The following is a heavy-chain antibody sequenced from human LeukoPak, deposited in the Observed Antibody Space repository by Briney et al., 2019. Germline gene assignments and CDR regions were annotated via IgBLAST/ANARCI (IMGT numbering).Heavy chain of an antibody. J-gene: IGHJ4*02. CDR2: ISGSGGST. CDR3: AKGSSSRGRFDY. CDR1: GFTFSNYA. Sequence: QPGGSLRLSCAASGFTFSNYAMNWVRQAPGRGLEWVSAISGSGGSTYYADSVKGRFTISRDNSENTLYLQMNSLRAEDTAVYYCAKGSSSRGRFDYWGQGTLVTVSS. D-gene: IGHD6-13*01. V-gene: IGHV3-23*01.